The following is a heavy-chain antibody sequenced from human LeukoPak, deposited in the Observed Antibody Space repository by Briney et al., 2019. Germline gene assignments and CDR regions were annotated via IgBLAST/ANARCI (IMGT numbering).Heavy chain of an antibody. D-gene: IGHD2-21*01. CDR2: ISSSSSYR. CDR1: GFTFSSYS. CDR3: ARDSPNEAILWWSIDY. Sequence: GGSLRLSCTGSGFTFSSYSMNWVRQAPGKGLEWVSSISSSSSYRYYEESVKGRFSISRANARSSLYLQMNSLRAEDTAVYYCARDSPNEAILWWSIDYWGQGTLVTVSS. V-gene: IGHV3-21*01. J-gene: IGHJ4*02.